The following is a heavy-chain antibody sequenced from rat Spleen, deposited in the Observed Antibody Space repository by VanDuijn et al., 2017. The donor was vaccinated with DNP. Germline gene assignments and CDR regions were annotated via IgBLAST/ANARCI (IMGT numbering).Heavy chain of an antibody. D-gene: IGHD4-1*01. CDR1: GFSLTDYS. J-gene: IGHJ2*01. Sequence: QVQLKESGPGLVRPSETLSLTCTVSGFSLTDYSVTWIRQSSGKGPEWMGKIWHDGDTAYNSALRSRLTISMDTSRNQVFLKMNSLQTDDTGTYYCTGDGSTGYAAYWGQGVMVTVSS. CDR2: IWHDGDT. V-gene: IGHV2-63*01. CDR3: TGDGSTGYAAY.